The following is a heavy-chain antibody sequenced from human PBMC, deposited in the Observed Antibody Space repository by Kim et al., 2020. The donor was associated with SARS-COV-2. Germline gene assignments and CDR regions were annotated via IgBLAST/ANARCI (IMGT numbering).Heavy chain of an antibody. V-gene: IGHV1-8*01. D-gene: IGHD3-10*01. CDR2: MNPNSGNT. CDR1: GYTFTSYD. CDR3: ARAGWFRELLPRYYFDY. Sequence: ASVKVSCKASGYTFTSYDINWVRQATGQGLEWMGWMNPNSGNTGYAQKFQGRVTMTRNTSISTAYMELSSLRSEDTAVYYCARAGWFRELLPRYYFDYWGQGTLVTVSS. J-gene: IGHJ4*02.